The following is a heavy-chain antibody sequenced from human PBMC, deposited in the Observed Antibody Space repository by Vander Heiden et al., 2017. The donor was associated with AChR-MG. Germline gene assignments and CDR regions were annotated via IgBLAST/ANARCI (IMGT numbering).Heavy chain of an antibody. CDR1: GFTFSSYS. J-gene: IGHJ3*02. CDR3: ARPFTIFGVVKSLTPRYYAFDI. CDR2: ISSSSSSI. D-gene: IGHD3-3*01. V-gene: IGHV3-48*02. Sequence: EVQLVESGGGLVQPGGSLRLSCAASGFTFSSYSMNWVRQAPGKGLEWVSYISSSSSSIYYGDSVKGRFTISRDNAKNSLYLQMNSLRDEDTAVYYCARPFTIFGVVKSLTPRYYAFDIWGQGTMVTVSS.